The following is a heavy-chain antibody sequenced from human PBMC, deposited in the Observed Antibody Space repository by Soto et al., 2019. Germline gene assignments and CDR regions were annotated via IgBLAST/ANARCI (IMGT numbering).Heavy chain of an antibody. Sequence: GSLRLSCEASGFTFSGFDMHWVRQPTGKGLEWVSSIGTAGDTYYAVSVKGRFTISRDNAKNSLSLQMNSLRAGDMAVYFCAKSQEIGTHFFDSWGQGTQVTVSS. CDR1: GFTFSGFD. V-gene: IGHV3-13*01. J-gene: IGHJ4*02. D-gene: IGHD6-13*01. CDR2: IGTAGDT. CDR3: AKSQEIGTHFFDS.